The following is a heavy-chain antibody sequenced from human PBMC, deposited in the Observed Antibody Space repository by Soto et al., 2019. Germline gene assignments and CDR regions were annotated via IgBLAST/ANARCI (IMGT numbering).Heavy chain of an antibody. CDR3: AKALGYSGYDYSKYYYYYGMDV. CDR2: ISWDGGST. D-gene: IGHD5-12*01. V-gene: IGHV3-43*01. CDR1: GFTFDDYT. J-gene: IGHJ6*02. Sequence: GGSLRLSCAASGFTFDDYTMHWVRQAPGKGLEWVSLISWDGGSTYYADSVKGRFTISRDNSKNSLYLQMNSLRTEDTALHYCAKALGYSGYDYSKYYYYYGMDVWGQGTTVTVSS.